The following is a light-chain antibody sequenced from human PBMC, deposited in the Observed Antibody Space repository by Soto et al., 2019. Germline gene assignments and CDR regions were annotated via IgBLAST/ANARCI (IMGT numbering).Light chain of an antibody. CDR3: QKCYYLPI. V-gene: IGKV1-33*01. CDR1: HDITSY. J-gene: IGKJ3*01. CDR2: DAS. Sequence: DIQMTQSPSSLSASVGDRFTITCQASHDITSYLNWYQHKPGKAPKLLIYDASIFEAGVPSRFSGSGSGTHFTFTISSLQPEDVATYYCQKCYYLPIFGPGTTVYFK.